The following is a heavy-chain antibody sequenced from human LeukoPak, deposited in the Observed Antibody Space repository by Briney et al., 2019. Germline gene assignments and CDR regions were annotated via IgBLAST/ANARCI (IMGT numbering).Heavy chain of an antibody. J-gene: IGHJ4*02. V-gene: IGHV3-30*04. CDR2: ISYDGSNK. CDR1: GFTFSSYA. D-gene: IGHD4-23*01. Sequence: GGSLRLSCAASGFTFSSYAMHWVRQAPGKGLEWVAVISYDGSNKYYADSVKGRFTISRDNSKNTLYLQMNSLRAEDTALYYCAKSRSYGGNEVDYWGQGTLVTVSS. CDR3: AKSRSYGGNEVDY.